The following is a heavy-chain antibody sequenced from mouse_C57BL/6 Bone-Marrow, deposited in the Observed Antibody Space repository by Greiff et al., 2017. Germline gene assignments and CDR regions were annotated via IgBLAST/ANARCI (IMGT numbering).Heavy chain of an antibody. D-gene: IGHD1-1*01. CDR3: VRLPDYYGTWYFDV. CDR2: IRSKSNNYAT. J-gene: IGHJ1*03. Sequence: EVQLVESGGGLVQPKGSLKLSCAASGFSFNTYAMNWVRQAPGKGLEWVARIRSKSNNYATYYADSVKDRFTISRDDSESMLYLQMNNLKTEDTAMYYCVRLPDYYGTWYFDVWGTGTTVTVSS. CDR1: GFSFNTYA. V-gene: IGHV10-1*01.